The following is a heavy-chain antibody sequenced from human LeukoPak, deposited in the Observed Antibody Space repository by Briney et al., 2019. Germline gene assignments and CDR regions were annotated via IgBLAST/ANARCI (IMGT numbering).Heavy chain of an antibody. CDR3: ARMGVVGNPFDY. V-gene: IGHV4-30-4*08. CDR1: GGSISSGDYY. CDR2: IYYSGST. D-gene: IGHD4-23*01. J-gene: IGHJ4*02. Sequence: SQTLSLTCTVSGGSISSGDYYWSWIRQPPGKGLEWIGYIYYSGSTNYNPSLKSRVTISVDTSKNQFSLELSSVTAADTAVYYCARMGVVGNPFDYWGQGTLVTVSS.